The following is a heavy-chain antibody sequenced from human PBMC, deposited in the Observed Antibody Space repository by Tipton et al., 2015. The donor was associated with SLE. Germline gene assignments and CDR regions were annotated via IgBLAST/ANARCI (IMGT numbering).Heavy chain of an antibody. J-gene: IGHJ4*02. V-gene: IGHV4-39*07. CDR2: VYDNGDT. CDR1: GDSISSSTYF. Sequence: TLSLTCTVSGDSISSSTYFWGWIRQSPGRGLEWIGSVYDNGDTYYNPSLKSRVTISLDTSKNQFSLRLSSVTAADTAVYYCATRGSSSWYFFDYWGQGTLVTVSS. D-gene: IGHD6-13*01. CDR3: ATRGSSSWYFFDY.